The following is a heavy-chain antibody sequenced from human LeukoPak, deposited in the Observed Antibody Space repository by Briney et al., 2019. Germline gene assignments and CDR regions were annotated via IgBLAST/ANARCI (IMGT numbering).Heavy chain of an antibody. J-gene: IGHJ5*02. CDR3: ARLRSRGSSSWYSEFDP. D-gene: IGHD6-13*01. V-gene: IGHV1-69*13. Sequence: GASVKVSCKASGGTFSSYAISWVRQAPGQGLEWMGGIIPIFGTANYAQKFQGRVTITADESTSTAYMELSSLRSEDTAVYYCARLRSRGSSSWYSEFDPWGQGTLVTVSS. CDR2: IIPIFGTA. CDR1: GGTFSSYA.